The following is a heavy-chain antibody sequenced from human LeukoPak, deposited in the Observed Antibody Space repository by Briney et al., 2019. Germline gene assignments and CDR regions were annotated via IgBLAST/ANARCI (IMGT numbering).Heavy chain of an antibody. V-gene: IGHV3-23*01. Sequence: GGSLRLSCAASGFTFNTYAMSWVRQAPGSGLEWVSAISGSGGSTYYADSVKGRFTISRDNSKNTLYLQMNSLRAEDTAVYYCAKDYSSGWYHNWFDPWGQGTLVTVSS. CDR2: ISGSGGST. D-gene: IGHD6-19*01. J-gene: IGHJ5*02. CDR3: AKDYSSGWYHNWFDP. CDR1: GFTFNTYA.